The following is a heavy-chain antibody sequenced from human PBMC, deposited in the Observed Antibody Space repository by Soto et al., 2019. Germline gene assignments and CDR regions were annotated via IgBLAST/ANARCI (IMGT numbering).Heavy chain of an antibody. Sequence: PLETLRLTYTVSGGKIGSYCWSWIRQRPGKGLEWIGYIYYSGSTNYNPSLKSRVTISVDTSKNQFSLKLSSVTAADTAVYYCARGPTVTANYYYGMDVWGQGTTVTVSS. D-gene: IGHD4-4*01. CDR3: ARGPTVTANYYYGMDV. J-gene: IGHJ6*02. V-gene: IGHV4-59*01. CDR2: IYYSGST. CDR1: GGKIGSYC.